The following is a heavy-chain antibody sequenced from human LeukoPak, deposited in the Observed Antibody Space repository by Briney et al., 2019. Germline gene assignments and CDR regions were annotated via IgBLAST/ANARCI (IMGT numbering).Heavy chain of an antibody. CDR2: IWYEGDTN. J-gene: IGHJ3*02. D-gene: IGHD3-3*01. Sequence: PGGSLRLSCATSGFTFSYYAMHWVRQAPGKGLEWVAVIWYEGDTNYYADSVKGRFTISRDNSKNTLYLQMNSLRAEDTAVYYCARDSLRRGLRFLEWSRHDAFDIWGQGTMVTVSS. CDR3: ARDSLRRGLRFLEWSRHDAFDI. V-gene: IGHV3-33*01. CDR1: GFTFSYYA.